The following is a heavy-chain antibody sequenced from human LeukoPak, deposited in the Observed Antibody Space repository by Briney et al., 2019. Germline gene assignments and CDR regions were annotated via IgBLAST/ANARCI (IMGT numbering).Heavy chain of an antibody. CDR3: ARGHVELLEIDY. D-gene: IGHD1-7*01. J-gene: IGHJ4*02. CDR1: GGSISSSSYY. Sequence: SETLSLTCTVSGGSISSSSYYWGWIRQPPVKGLEWVGSIYYSGSTYYNPSLKSRVTISVDTSKNQFSLKLSSVTAADTAVYYCARGHVELLEIDYWGQGTLVTVSS. V-gene: IGHV4-39*07. CDR2: IYYSGST.